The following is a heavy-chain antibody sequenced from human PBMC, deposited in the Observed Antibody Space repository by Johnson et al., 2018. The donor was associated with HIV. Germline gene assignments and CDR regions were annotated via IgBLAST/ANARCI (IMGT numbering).Heavy chain of an antibody. CDR1: GFTFSKFG. D-gene: IGHD1-26*01. CDR3: AKATSKWVLASVDAFDI. Sequence: QVQLVESWGGVVQPGTSLRLSCVASGFTFSKFGMHWVRQAPGKGLEWVAVIWYDGKNKHVADSLKGRFTISRDNAKNSLYLQMNSVRAEDTALYYCAKATSKWVLASVDAFDIWGQGTMVTVSS. V-gene: IGHV3-33*03. CDR2: IWYDGKNK. J-gene: IGHJ3*02.